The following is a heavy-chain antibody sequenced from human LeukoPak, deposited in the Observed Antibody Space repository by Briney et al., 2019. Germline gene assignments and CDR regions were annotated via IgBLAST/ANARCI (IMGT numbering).Heavy chain of an antibody. CDR2: ISYDGSNK. V-gene: IGHV3-30-3*01. Sequence: GGSLRLSCAASGFTFSSYAMHWVRQAPGKGLEWVAVISYDGSNKYYADSVKGRFTISRDNSKNTLYLQMNSLRAEDTAVYYCARRPEEQLPPEYAFDIWGQGTMVTVSS. CDR3: ARRPEEQLPPEYAFDI. D-gene: IGHD6-6*01. CDR1: GFTFSSYA. J-gene: IGHJ3*02.